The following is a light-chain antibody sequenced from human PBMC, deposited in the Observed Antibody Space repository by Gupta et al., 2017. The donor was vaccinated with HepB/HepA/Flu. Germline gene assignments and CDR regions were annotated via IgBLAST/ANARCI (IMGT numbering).Light chain of an antibody. J-gene: IGKJ2*01. CDR3: QQYGSSPYT. CDR1: QSVSSSY. Sequence: EIVLTQSPGTLSLSPGERATLSCRASQSVSSSYLGWYQQKPGQAPRLLIYGASSRATGIPDRFSGSGSVTDFTLTISRLEPEDFAVYYCQQYGSSPYTFGQGTKLEIK. CDR2: GAS. V-gene: IGKV3-20*01.